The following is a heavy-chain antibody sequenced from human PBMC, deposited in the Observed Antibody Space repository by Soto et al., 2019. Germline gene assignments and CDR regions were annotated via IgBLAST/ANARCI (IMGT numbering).Heavy chain of an antibody. CDR3: ARGVRYSSSWYDWFDP. J-gene: IGHJ5*02. CDR1: GGTFSSYA. D-gene: IGHD6-13*01. V-gene: IGHV1-69*01. CDR2: IIPIFGTA. Sequence: QVQKVQAGAEVKKPGSSVKVSCKASGGTFSSYAISWVRQTPGQGLEWMGGIIPIFGTANYAQKFQGRVTITADESKSTAYMELRSLRSEDTAVYYCARGVRYSSSWYDWFDPWGQGTLVTVSS.